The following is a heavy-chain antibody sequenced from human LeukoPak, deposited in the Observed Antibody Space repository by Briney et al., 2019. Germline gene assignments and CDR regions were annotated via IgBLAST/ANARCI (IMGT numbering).Heavy chain of an antibody. CDR1: GGSISSGGSS. CDR3: ARGDGYYPFDY. J-gene: IGHJ4*02. Sequence: PSQTLSLTCAVSGGSISSGGSSWSWIRQPPGTGLEWIGYIYDSGSTYYNPSLKSRVTISVDRSKNQFSLKLSSVTAADTAVYYCARGDGYYPFDYWGQGTLVTVSS. V-gene: IGHV4-30-2*01. CDR2: IYDSGST. D-gene: IGHD3-22*01.